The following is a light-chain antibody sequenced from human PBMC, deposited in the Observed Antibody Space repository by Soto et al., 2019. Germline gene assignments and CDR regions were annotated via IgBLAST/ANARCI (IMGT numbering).Light chain of an antibody. Sequence: EIVLTQSPATLSLSPGERATLSCRASQNVSSYLAWYQQKPGQAPRLLIYDASNRATGIPARFSGSGSGTDFTLTISSLEPEDFVVYYCQQRNNWPLTFGQGTRLEIK. CDR3: QQRNNWPLT. CDR1: QNVSSY. V-gene: IGKV3-11*01. J-gene: IGKJ5*01. CDR2: DAS.